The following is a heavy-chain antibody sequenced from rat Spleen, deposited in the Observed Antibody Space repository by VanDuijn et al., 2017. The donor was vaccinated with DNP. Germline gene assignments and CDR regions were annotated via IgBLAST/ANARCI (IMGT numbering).Heavy chain of an antibody. D-gene: IGHD4-3*01. CDR2: IGSPAYAP. Sequence: EVQLVESGGGLVQPGRSLKLSCAASGFTFSNHGMAWVRQAPAKGLEWVAYIGSPAYAPYYTDSVKGRFAISRDNAKSTLYLQMNSLRSEDMATYYCVRWNSGHFDYWGQGVMVTVSS. J-gene: IGHJ2*01. V-gene: IGHV5S13*01. CDR3: VRWNSGHFDY. CDR1: GFTFSNHG.